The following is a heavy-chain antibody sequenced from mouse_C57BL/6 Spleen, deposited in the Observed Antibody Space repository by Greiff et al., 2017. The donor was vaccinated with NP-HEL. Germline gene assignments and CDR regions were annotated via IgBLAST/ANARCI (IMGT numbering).Heavy chain of an antibody. Sequence: VQLKESGEGLVKPGGSLKLSCAASGFTFSSYAMSWVRQTPEKRLEWVAYISSGGDYIYYADTVKGRFTISRDNARNTLYLQMSSLKSEDTAMYYCTREATVVAYYYAMDYWGQGTSVTVAS. CDR3: TREATVVAYYYAMDY. V-gene: IGHV5-9-1*02. J-gene: IGHJ4*01. D-gene: IGHD1-1*01. CDR2: ISSGGDYI. CDR1: GFTFSSYA.